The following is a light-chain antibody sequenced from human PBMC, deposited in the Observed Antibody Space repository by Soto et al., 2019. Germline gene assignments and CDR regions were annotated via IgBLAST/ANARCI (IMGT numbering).Light chain of an antibody. CDR3: MQGLTTPLT. V-gene: IGKV2-28*01. J-gene: IGKJ4*01. CDR1: QSLLSSNGNNY. Sequence: DIVLTQSTLSLPVTPGEPASISCRYSQSLLSSNGNNYLDWYLQKPGQSPQVLIYLGSNRASVVPDRFSGSGSGTDFTLKISRVEAEDVGVYYCMQGLTTPLTFGGGTKVDIK. CDR2: LGS.